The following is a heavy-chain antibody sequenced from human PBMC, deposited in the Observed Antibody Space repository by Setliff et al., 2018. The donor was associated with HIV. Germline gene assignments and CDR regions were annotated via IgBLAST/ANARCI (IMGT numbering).Heavy chain of an antibody. V-gene: IGHV1-18*01. CDR2: INTHTGNT. J-gene: IGHJ4*02. D-gene: IGHD5-12*01. CDR3: ARGKTWRRFLDY. CDR1: GYNLHNYG. Sequence: ASVKVSCKASGYNLHNYGITWVRQAPGQGLEWMGWINTHTGNTNSAQRFQGRVTMTTDTSTSTAYMELRSLRSDDTAVYYCARGKTWRRFLDYWGQGTLVTVSS.